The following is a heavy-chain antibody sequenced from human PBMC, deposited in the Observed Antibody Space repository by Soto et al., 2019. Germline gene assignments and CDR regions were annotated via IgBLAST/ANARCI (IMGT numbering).Heavy chain of an antibody. V-gene: IGHV3-30-3*01. D-gene: IGHD3-3*01. CDR3: ARDGKRFLEWLLLHYGMDV. J-gene: IGHJ6*02. Sequence: GGSLRLSCAVSGSTISSYAMHWVRQAPGKGLEWVAFISYDGSNKYYADSVTGRFTISRDNSKNTVYLQMNSLRAEDTAVYYCARDGKRFLEWLLLHYGMDVWGQGTTVTVSS. CDR2: ISYDGSNK. CDR1: GSTISSYA.